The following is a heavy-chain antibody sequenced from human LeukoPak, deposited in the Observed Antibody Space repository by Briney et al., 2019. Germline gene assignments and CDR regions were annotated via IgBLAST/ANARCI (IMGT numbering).Heavy chain of an antibody. J-gene: IGHJ4*02. V-gene: IGHV3-48*01. CDR3: ARDSNWVFDY. CDR2: ISSSSNI. Sequence: GGSLRLSCAASGFTFSSYSMNWVRQAPGKGLEWVSYISSSSNIYYADSVKGRFTISRDNAKNLLYLQMNSLRAEDTAVYYCARDSNWVFDYWGQGTLVTVSS. D-gene: IGHD1-1*01. CDR1: GFTFSSYS.